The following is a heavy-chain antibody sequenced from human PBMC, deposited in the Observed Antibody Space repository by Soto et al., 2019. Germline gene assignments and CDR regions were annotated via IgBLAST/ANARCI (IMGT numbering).Heavy chain of an antibody. CDR3: AKPADLVVVVAASLIFRPPAGPNWFDP. CDR2: ISGSGGST. V-gene: IGHV3-23*01. CDR1: GFTFSSYA. J-gene: IGHJ5*02. Sequence: GGSLRLSCAASGFTFSSYAMSWVRQAPGKGLEWVSAISGSGGSTYYADSAKGRFTISRDNSKNTLYLQMNSLRAEDTAVYYCAKPADLVVVVAASLIFRPPAGPNWFDPWGQGTLVTVSS. D-gene: IGHD2-15*01.